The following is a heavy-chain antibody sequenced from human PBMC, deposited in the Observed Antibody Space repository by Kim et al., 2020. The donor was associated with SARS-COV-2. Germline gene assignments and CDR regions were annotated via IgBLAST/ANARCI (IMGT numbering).Heavy chain of an antibody. D-gene: IGHD3-10*01. CDR2: IYSGGST. V-gene: IGHV3-53*01. CDR1: GFTVSSNY. Sequence: GGSLRLSCAASGFTVSSNYMSWVRQAPGKGLEWVSVIYSGGSTYYADSVKGRFTISRDNSKNTLYLQMNSLRAEDTAVYYCARDSGSYYYYYYYYGMDVWGQGTTVTVSS. CDR3: ARDSGSYYYYYYYYGMDV. J-gene: IGHJ6*02.